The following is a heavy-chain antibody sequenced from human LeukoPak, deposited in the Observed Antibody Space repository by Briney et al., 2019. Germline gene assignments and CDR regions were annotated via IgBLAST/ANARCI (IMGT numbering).Heavy chain of an antibody. J-gene: IGHJ4*02. CDR1: GFTFRSYA. CDR2: ISGSGGST. Sequence: GGSLRLSCAVSGFTFRSYAMSWVRQAPGKGLEWVSAISGSGGSTYYADSVKGRFTISRDNSKNTLYLQMNSLRAEDTAVYYCAEVGSGCSGGSCYHQDYWGQGTLVTVSS. V-gene: IGHV3-23*01. CDR3: AEVGSGCSGGSCYHQDY. D-gene: IGHD2-15*01.